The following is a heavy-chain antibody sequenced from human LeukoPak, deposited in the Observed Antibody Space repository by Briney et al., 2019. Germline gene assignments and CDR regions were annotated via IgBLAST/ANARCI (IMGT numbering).Heavy chain of an antibody. Sequence: VASVKVSCKASGYTFTGYYMHRVRQAPGQGLEWMGRINPNSGGTNYAQKFQGRVTMTRDTSISTAYMELSRLRSDDTAVYYCARDPYDYVWGSYRLNAFDIWGQGTMVTVSS. D-gene: IGHD3-16*02. V-gene: IGHV1-2*06. J-gene: IGHJ3*02. CDR1: GYTFTGYY. CDR2: INPNSGGT. CDR3: ARDPYDYVWGSYRLNAFDI.